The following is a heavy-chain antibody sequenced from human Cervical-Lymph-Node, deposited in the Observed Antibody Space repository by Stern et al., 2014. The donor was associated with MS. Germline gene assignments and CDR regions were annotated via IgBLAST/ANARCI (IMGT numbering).Heavy chain of an antibody. J-gene: IGHJ4*02. CDR2: IWYDGNKK. Sequence: DQLVESGGGVVQPGRSLRLSCAASGFTFSNYGIHWVRQAPGKGLEWLAVIWYDGNKKYYADSVKGRFTISRDNSKNTLFLQMSSLTAEDTALYYCARGNWNYEGMGYWGQGTLVTVSS. CDR1: GFTFSNYG. V-gene: IGHV3-33*01. D-gene: IGHD1-7*01. CDR3: ARGNWNYEGMGY.